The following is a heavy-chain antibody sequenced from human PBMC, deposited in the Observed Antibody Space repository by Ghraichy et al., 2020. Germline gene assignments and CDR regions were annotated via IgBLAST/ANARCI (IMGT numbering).Heavy chain of an antibody. CDR3: TRQLYYYYYYGMDV. CDR2: IRSKGYGGTT. CDR1: GFTFGDYA. V-gene: IGHV3-49*03. Sequence: GESLNISCTASGFTFGDYAMNWFRQAPGKGLEWVGFIRSKGYGGTTEYAASVKGRFTISRDDSKSIGYLQMNSLKTEDTAVYYCTRQLYYYYYYGMDVWGQGTTVTVSS. D-gene: IGHD3-10*01. J-gene: IGHJ6*02.